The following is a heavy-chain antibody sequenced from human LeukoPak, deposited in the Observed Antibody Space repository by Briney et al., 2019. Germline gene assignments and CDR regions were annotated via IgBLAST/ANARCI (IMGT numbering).Heavy chain of an antibody. CDR1: GYTVVSYD. CDR3: GKGDVWRGYSNAYYMDV. D-gene: IGHD3-3*01. Sequence: GASVKFSCKASGYTVVSYDINWVRQAPGQGFECMGWVNPNSGNIGYAQKLQVRVTITRKTSISTACLERRTVRAQESAVYYPGKGDVWRGYSNAYYMDVWGTGTTVTVS. CDR2: VNPNSGNI. J-gene: IGHJ6*03. V-gene: IGHV1-8*01.